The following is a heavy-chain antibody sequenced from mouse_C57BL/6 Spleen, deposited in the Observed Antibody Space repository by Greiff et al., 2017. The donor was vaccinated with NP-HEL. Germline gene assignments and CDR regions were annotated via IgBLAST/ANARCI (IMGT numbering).Heavy chain of an antibody. CDR3: ARVKLGGYFDY. CDR2: INYDGSST. D-gene: IGHD4-1*01. Sequence: EVKLVESEGGLVQPGSSMKLSCTASGFTFSDYYMAWVRQVPEKGLEWVANINYDGSSTYYLDSLKSRFIISRDNAKNILYLQMSSLKSEDTATYYCARVKLGGYFDYWGQGTTLTVSS. CDR1: GFTFSDYY. J-gene: IGHJ2*01. V-gene: IGHV5-16*01.